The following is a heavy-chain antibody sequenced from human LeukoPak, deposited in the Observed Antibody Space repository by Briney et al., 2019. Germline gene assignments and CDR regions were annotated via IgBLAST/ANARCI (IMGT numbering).Heavy chain of an antibody. CDR1: GFTFDDYS. V-gene: IGHV3-9*01. J-gene: IGHJ4*02. D-gene: IGHD5-24*01. CDR3: AKDGYNSLDY. CDR2: ISWNSGSI. Sequence: GGSLRLSCAASGFTFDDYSMHWVRQAPGKGLEWVSGISWNSGSIGYADSVKGRFTISRDNAKNSLYLQMNSLRAEDTALYYCAKDGYNSLDYWGQGTLVTVSS.